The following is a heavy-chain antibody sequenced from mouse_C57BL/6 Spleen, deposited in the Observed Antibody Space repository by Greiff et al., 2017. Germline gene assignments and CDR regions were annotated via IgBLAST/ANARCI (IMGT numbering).Heavy chain of an antibody. D-gene: IGHD1-1*01. CDR3: ARDYGSSYFDY. CDR1: GYTFTSYW. Sequence: VKLMESGTELVKPGASVKLSCKASGYTFTSYWMHWVKQRPGQGLEWIGNINPSNGGTNYNEKFKSKATLTVDKSSSTAYMQLSSLTSEDSAVYYCARDYGSSYFDYWGQGTTLTVSS. J-gene: IGHJ2*01. V-gene: IGHV1-53*01. CDR2: INPSNGGT.